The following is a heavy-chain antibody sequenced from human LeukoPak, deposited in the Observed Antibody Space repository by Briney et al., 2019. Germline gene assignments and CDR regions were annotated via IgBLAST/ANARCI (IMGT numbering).Heavy chain of an antibody. CDR3: ARDLLGGDFWYYYYYMDV. CDR2: ISSSSSYI. Sequence: GGSLRLSCAASGFTFSSYSMNWVRQAPGKGLEWVSSISSSSSYIYYADSVKGRFTISRDNAKNSLYLQMNSLRAEDTAVYYCARDLLGGDFWYYYYYMDVWGKGTTVTVSS. V-gene: IGHV3-21*01. D-gene: IGHD3-3*01. J-gene: IGHJ6*03. CDR1: GFTFSSYS.